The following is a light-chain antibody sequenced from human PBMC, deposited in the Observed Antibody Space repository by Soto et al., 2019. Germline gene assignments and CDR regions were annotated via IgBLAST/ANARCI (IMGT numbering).Light chain of an antibody. CDR3: SSYTRSSTYV. Sequence: SVMTQPASVAGSPVQSITISCTGTSSDVGGYNYVSWYRQHPGRAPKLMIYDVSNRPSGVSNRFSGSKSGNTASLTISGLQAEDEADYYCSSYTRSSTYVFGTGTKVTVL. CDR2: DVS. J-gene: IGLJ1*01. V-gene: IGLV2-14*01. CDR1: SSDVGGYNY.